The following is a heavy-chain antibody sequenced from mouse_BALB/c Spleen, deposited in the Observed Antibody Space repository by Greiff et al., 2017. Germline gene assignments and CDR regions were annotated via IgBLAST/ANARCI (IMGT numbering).Heavy chain of an antibody. J-gene: IGHJ3*01. V-gene: IGHV14-3*02. CDR2: IDPANGNT. CDR1: GFNIKDTY. Sequence: EVQLHQSGAELVKPGASVKLSCTASGFNIKDTYMHWVKQRPEQGLEWIGRIDPANGNTKYDPKFQGKATITADTSSNTAYLQLSSLTSEDTAVYYCASDVPFAYWGQGTLVTVSA. CDR3: ASDVPFAY.